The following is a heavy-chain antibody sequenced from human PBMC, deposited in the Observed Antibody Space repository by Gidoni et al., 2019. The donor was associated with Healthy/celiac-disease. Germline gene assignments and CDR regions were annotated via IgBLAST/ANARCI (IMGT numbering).Heavy chain of an antibody. D-gene: IGHD1-26*01. J-gene: IGHJ3*02. V-gene: IGHV3-11*01. CDR2: ISSSGSTI. CDR3: ARAAHRVWELLRSAFDI. Sequence: QVQLVESGGGLVKPGGSLRLSCAASGFAFSAYYMSWIRQAPGKGLEWVSYISSSGSTIYYADSVKGRFTISRDDAKNSLYLQMNSLRAEDTAVYYCARAAHRVWELLRSAFDIWGHGTMVTVSS. CDR1: GFAFSAYY.